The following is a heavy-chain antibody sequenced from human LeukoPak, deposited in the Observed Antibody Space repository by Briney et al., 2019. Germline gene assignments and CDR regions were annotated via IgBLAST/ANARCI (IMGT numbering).Heavy chain of an antibody. CDR1: GFTFSSYG. Sequence: GGSLRLSCAASGFTFSSYGMHWVRQAPGKGLEWVAVISYDGSNKYYADSVKGRFTISRDNSKNTLYLQMNSLRAEDTAVYYCAKDAVDSSSWYYYYMDVWGKGTTVTVSS. D-gene: IGHD6-13*01. CDR2: ISYDGSNK. CDR3: AKDAVDSSSWYYYYMDV. J-gene: IGHJ6*03. V-gene: IGHV3-30*18.